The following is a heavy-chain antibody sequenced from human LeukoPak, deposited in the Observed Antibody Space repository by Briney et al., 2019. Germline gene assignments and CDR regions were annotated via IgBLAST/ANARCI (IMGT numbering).Heavy chain of an antibody. V-gene: IGHV5-51*01. J-gene: IGHJ4*02. D-gene: IGHD6-19*01. CDR3: ARSYSSGWYPFAY. Sequence: GESLKIFWKGSGYSFTTYWIGWVRQMPGKGLELMGIIYPGDSDTRYSPSFEGQVTLSADKSISTAYLQCSSLKASDTAMYYCARSYSSGWYPFAYWGQGTLVTVSS. CDR1: GYSFTTYW. CDR2: IYPGDSDT.